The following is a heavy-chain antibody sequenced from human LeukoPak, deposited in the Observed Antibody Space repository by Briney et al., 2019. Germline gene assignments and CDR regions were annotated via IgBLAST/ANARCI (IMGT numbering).Heavy chain of an antibody. CDR2: ISGDGTIK. J-gene: IGHJ4*02. Sequence: GGSLRLSCAPSGFPFSSYWMLWVRHAPGKGLLWVSRISGDGTIKTYADFVRGRFTISRDNTKNILYLQMNSLRVEDTAIYFCSRSQFDYWGQGVLVTVSS. CDR1: GFPFSSYW. V-gene: IGHV3-74*03. CDR3: SRSQFDY.